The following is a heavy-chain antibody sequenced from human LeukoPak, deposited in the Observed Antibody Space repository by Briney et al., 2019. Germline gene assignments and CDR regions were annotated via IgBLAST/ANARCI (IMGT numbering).Heavy chain of an antibody. V-gene: IGHV3-11*01. CDR3: ARDQFLDY. CDR1: GFRFSDYY. Sequence: TGGSLRLSCAASGFRFSDYYMSWIRQAPGKGLEWVSSISRGGSSKYFADSVKGRFTISRDNAKNSLDLQMDSLRPEDTAVYYCARDQFLDYWGQGTLVTVSS. CDR2: ISRGGSSK. J-gene: IGHJ4*02.